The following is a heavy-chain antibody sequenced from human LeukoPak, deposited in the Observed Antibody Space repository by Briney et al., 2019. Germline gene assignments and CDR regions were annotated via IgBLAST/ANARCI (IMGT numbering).Heavy chain of an antibody. CDR1: GFTFSNYA. D-gene: IGHD7-27*01. V-gene: IGHV3-30*02. CDR3: ARENWDFDF. Sequence: GGSLRLSCAASGFTFSNYAIHWVRQAPGKGLEWVASIRFNGNFYADYVKGRFTISRDNSKSTVSLQMDTLRTEDAALYYCARENWDFDFWGQGTLVTVSS. CDR2: IRFNGN. J-gene: IGHJ4*02.